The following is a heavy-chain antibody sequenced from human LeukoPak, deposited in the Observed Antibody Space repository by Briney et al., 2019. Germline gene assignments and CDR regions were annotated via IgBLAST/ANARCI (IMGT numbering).Heavy chain of an antibody. Sequence: SVKVSCKASGGTFSSYAISWMRQAPGQGLEWMGSIIPILGIANYAQKFQGRVTITADKSTSTAYMELSSLRSEDTAVYYCAREIRYCSGGSCYSRTGGFDYWGQGTLVTVSS. CDR1: GGTFSSYA. J-gene: IGHJ4*02. D-gene: IGHD2-15*01. CDR2: IIPILGIA. CDR3: AREIRYCSGGSCYSRTGGFDY. V-gene: IGHV1-69*04.